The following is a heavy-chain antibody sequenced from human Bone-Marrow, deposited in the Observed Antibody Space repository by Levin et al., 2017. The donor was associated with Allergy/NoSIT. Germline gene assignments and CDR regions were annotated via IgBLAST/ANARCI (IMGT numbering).Heavy chain of an antibody. CDR2: ISWNSRSI. Sequence: GGSLRLSCAASGFKFDDYAMHWVRQIPGKGLEWVAGISWNSRSIAYADSVRARLTISRDNAKNSLSLQMSSLRSEDTALYFCVKDRRGDLGHNDGFDYWGQGTLVSVSS. CDR1: GFKFDDYA. V-gene: IGHV3-9*01. D-gene: IGHD2-21*01. J-gene: IGHJ4*02. CDR3: VKDRRGDLGHNDGFDY.